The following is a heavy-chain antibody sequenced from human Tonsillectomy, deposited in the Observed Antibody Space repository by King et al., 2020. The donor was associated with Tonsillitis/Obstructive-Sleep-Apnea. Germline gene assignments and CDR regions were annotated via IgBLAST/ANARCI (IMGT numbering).Heavy chain of an antibody. J-gene: IGHJ3*02. V-gene: IGHV1-69*01. CDR1: GGTFSSYA. D-gene: IGHD2-15*01. CDR3: ARDQEGELGYCSGGSCYDAFDI. Sequence: QLVQSGAEVKKPGSSVKVSCKASGGTFSSYAISWVRQAPGQGLEWMGGIIPIFGTPTYAQKFQGTATITADESTSTAYMQLSSLRSEDTAVYYCARDQEGELGYCSGGSCYDAFDIWGQGTMVTVSS. CDR2: IIPIFGTP.